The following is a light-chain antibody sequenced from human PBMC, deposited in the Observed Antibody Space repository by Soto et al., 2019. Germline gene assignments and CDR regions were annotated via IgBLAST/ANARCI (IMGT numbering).Light chain of an antibody. CDR2: GAS. V-gene: IGKV3-20*01. J-gene: IGKJ1*01. Sequence: EIVLTQSPGTLSLSPGERATLSCRTSQSVSSSYLAWYQQQPGQAPRLLIYGASIRATGISDRFSGGGSGTDFTLTISRLEPEDSAVYYCQQFGGSPWTFGQGTKVE. CDR1: QSVSSSY. CDR3: QQFGGSPWT.